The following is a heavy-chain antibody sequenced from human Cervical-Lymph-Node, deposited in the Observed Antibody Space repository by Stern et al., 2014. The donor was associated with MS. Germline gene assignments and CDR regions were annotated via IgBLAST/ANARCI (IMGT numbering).Heavy chain of an antibody. CDR1: GGTFSSYT. CDR3: AREGIPGAGGTFDN. J-gene: IGHJ4*02. D-gene: IGHD1-26*01. CDR2: IIPIFATT. Sequence: QLVQSGAEVKKPGSSVKVSCNVSGGTFSSYTLNWVRQAPGQGLEWMGGIIPIFATTNYPQRFQGKVTITADGSTSTTVLEVSSLTSEDTAVYYCAREGIPGAGGTFDNWGQGTLVIVSS. V-gene: IGHV1-69*01.